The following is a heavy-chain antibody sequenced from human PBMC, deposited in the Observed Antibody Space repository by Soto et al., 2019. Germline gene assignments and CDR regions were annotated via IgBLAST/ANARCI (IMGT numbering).Heavy chain of an antibody. CDR1: GASISRDDYY. V-gene: IGHV4-31*03. J-gene: IGHJ4*02. Sequence: QVQLQESGPGLVEPSQTLSLTCSVSGASISRDDYYWSWIRQHPGKGLEWIAYIYSSGNSYYNPSLSSRVAISLDTSKNQFSLRLSSVTAADTGVYYCASALTGDYVGFDYWGQGTPATVSS. D-gene: IGHD3-9*01. CDR3: ASALTGDYVGFDY. CDR2: IYSSGNS.